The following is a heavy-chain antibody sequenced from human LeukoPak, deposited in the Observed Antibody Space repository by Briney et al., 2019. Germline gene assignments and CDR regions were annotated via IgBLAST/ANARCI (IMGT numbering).Heavy chain of an antibody. J-gene: IGHJ3*02. V-gene: IGHV4-61*01. CDR1: GGSVSSGSYY. CDR2: IYYSGST. D-gene: IGHD3-9*01. CDR3: ARESRKYDILTGYYKRDAFDI. Sequence: PSQTLSLTCTVSGGSVSSGSYYWSWIRQPPGKGLEWIGYIYYSGSTNYNPSLKSRVTISVDTSKNQFSLKLSSVTAADTAVYYCARESRKYDILTGYYKRDAFDIWGQGTMVTVSS.